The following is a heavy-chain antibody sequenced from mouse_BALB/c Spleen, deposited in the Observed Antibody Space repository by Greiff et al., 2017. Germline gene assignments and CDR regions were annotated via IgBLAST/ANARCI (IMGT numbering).Heavy chain of an antibody. CDR3: ARRDGNPYYFDY. J-gene: IGHJ2*01. CDR1: GFTFSSYA. D-gene: IGHD2-1*01. Sequence: EVQVVESGGGLVKPGGSLKLSCAASGFTFSSYAMSWVRQTPEKRLEWVATISSGGSYTYYPDSVKGRFTISRDNAKNTLYLQMSSLRSEDTAMYYCARRDGNPYYFDYWGQGTTLTVSS. CDR2: ISSGGSYT. V-gene: IGHV5-9-3*01.